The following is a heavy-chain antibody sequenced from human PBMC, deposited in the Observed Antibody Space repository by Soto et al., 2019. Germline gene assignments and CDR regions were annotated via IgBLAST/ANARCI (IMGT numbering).Heavy chain of an antibody. V-gene: IGHV6-1*01. D-gene: IGHD2-15*01. J-gene: IGHJ6*01. Sequence: SQALSLTCAISGDSVSTNRATCDWFRQSPSRGLEWLGRTYYRSKWYNDYAVSVQGRITINPDTSNNQFSLQLNSVTPDDTAVYYCARGYCSGGSCYAALYYYYGMDV. CDR3: ARGYCSGGSCYAALYYYYGMDV. CDR2: TYYRSKWYN. CDR1: GDSVSTNRAT.